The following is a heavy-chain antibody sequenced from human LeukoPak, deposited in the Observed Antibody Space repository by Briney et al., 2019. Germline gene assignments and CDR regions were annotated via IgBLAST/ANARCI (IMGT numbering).Heavy chain of an antibody. V-gene: IGHV1-69*13. Sequence: ASVKVSCKASGGTFSSYAISWVRQAPGQGLEWMGGIIPIFGTANYAQKFQGRVTITADESTSTAYMELSSLRSEDTAVYYCARAGGGYSYEDYWGQGTLVTVSS. D-gene: IGHD5-18*01. J-gene: IGHJ4*02. CDR2: IIPIFGTA. CDR3: ARAGGGYSYEDY. CDR1: GGTFSSYA.